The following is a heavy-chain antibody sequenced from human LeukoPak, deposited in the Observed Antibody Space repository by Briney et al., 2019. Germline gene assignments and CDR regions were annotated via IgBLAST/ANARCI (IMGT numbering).Heavy chain of an antibody. D-gene: IGHD1-26*01. Sequence: GGSLRLSCAASGFTFSSYTMNWVRQAPGKGLEWVSYISSSSSTIYYADSVKGRFTISRDNAKNSLYLQMNSLRAEDTAVYYCARGAGGSYHYWYFDLWARGTLVTVSS. V-gene: IGHV3-48*01. CDR2: ISSSSSTI. CDR3: ARGAGGSYHYWYFDL. J-gene: IGHJ2*01. CDR1: GFTFSSYT.